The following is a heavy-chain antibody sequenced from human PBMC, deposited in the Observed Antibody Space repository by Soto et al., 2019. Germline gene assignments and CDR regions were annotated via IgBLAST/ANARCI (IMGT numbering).Heavy chain of an antibody. J-gene: IGHJ4*02. Sequence: QLQLQESGPGLVKPSETLSLTCTVSGGSIGSSSYYWGWIRQPPGKGLEWIGSIYYSGNSYYNPSLKSRVTISVDTSKNQFTLKLTSVTAADTAVYYCARGRRAVASTTFDYWGQGTLVTVSS. CDR3: ARGRRAVASTTFDY. CDR1: GGSIGSSSYY. V-gene: IGHV4-39*01. D-gene: IGHD6-19*01. CDR2: IYYSGNS.